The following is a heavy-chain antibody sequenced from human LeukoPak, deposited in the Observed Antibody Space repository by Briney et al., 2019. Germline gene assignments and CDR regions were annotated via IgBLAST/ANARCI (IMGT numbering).Heavy chain of an antibody. CDR2: ISGSGGST. J-gene: IGHJ5*02. V-gene: IGHV3-23*01. CDR1: GFTFSSYA. CDR3: AKDLFHYGSGSYPDWFDP. D-gene: IGHD3-10*01. Sequence: GGSLRLSCAASGFTFSSYAMHWVRQAPGKGLEWVSAISGSGGSTYYADSVKGRFTISRDNSKNTLYLQMNSLRAEDTAVYYCAKDLFHYGSGSYPDWFDPWGQGTRVTVS.